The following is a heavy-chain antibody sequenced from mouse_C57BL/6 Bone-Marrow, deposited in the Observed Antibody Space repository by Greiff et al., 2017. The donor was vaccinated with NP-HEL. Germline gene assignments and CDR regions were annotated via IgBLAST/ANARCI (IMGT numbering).Heavy chain of an antibody. Sequence: LVESGAELVKPGASVKLSCKASGYTFTEYTIHWVKQRSGQGLEWIGWFYPGSGSIKYNEKFKDKATLTADKSSSTVYMDRSRLSSEDSAVYFWARHGDYCGSSYGYFDVWGTGTTVTVSS. CDR2: FYPGSGSI. V-gene: IGHV1-62-2*01. CDR1: GYTFTEYT. D-gene: IGHD1-1*01. CDR3: ARHGDYCGSSYGYFDV. J-gene: IGHJ1*03.